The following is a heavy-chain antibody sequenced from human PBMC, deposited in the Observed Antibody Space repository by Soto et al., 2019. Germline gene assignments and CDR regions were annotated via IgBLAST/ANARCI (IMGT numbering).Heavy chain of an antibody. D-gene: IGHD3-10*01. CDR1: GGSISSSSYY. Sequence: PSETLSLTCTVSGGSISSSSYYWGWIRQPPGKGLEWIGSIFYSGSTYYNPSLKSRVTISVDTSKNQFSLKLTSVTAADTAVYYCARGITMVRGPNNYGMDVWGQGTTVTVSS. J-gene: IGHJ6*02. V-gene: IGHV4-39*01. CDR2: IFYSGST. CDR3: ARGITMVRGPNNYGMDV.